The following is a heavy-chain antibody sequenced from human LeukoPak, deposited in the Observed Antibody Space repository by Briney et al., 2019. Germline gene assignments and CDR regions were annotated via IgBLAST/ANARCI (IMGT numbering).Heavy chain of an antibody. Sequence: PSETLSLTCAVYGGSFSGYYWSWIRQPPGKGLEWIGEINHSGGTNYNPSLKSRVTISVDTSKNQFSLKLSSVTAADTAVYYCARGGEGYDILTGYKSYGMDVWGQGTTVTVSS. CDR2: INHSGGT. CDR3: ARGGEGYDILTGYKSYGMDV. V-gene: IGHV4-34*01. CDR1: GGSFSGYY. J-gene: IGHJ6*02. D-gene: IGHD3-9*01.